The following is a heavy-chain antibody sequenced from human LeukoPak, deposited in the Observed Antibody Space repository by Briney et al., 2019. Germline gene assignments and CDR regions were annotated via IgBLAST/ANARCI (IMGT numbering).Heavy chain of an antibody. CDR3: ARDWGDYGSGSYLSY. CDR1: GGSISSYY. CDR2: IYTSGST. D-gene: IGHD3-10*01. V-gene: IGHV4-4*07. Sequence: SETLSLTCTVSGGSISSYYWSWIRQPAGKGLEWIARIYTSGSTNYNPSLKSRVTMSVDTSKNQFSLKLSSVTAADTAVYYCARDWGDYGSGSYLSYWGQGTLVTVSS. J-gene: IGHJ4*02.